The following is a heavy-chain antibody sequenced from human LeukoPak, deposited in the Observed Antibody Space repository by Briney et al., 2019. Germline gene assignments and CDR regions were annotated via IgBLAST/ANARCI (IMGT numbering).Heavy chain of an antibody. J-gene: IGHJ4*02. CDR2: ISASGGDM. Sequence: PGGSLRLSCAASGFTFSSSEMIWVRQAPGKGLEWVSYISASGGDMYYADSVRGRFTISRDNARNSLYLQMNSLRAEDTAVYYCARVGRRETPGYWGQGALVTVSS. CDR1: GFTFSSSE. D-gene: IGHD1-26*01. CDR3: ARVGRRETPGY. V-gene: IGHV3-48*03.